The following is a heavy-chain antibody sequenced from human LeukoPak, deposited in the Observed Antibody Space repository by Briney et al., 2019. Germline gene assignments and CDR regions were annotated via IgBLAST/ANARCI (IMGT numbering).Heavy chain of an antibody. Sequence: SVKVSCKTSEATFVSYDINWVRQAPGQGLEWMGRIIPVLGATNYAQKFQGTVTLTADTSTNTVYMELSNLRSEDTALYFCASRSHRKTFDIWGQGTMVTVSS. CDR3: ASRSHRKTFDI. CDR2: IIPVLGAT. CDR1: EATFVSYD. J-gene: IGHJ3*02. D-gene: IGHD1-14*01. V-gene: IGHV1-69*04.